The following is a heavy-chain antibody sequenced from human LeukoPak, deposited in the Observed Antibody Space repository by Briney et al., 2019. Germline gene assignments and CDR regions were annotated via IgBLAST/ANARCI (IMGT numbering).Heavy chain of an antibody. CDR1: GFTFSNYA. V-gene: IGHV3-23*01. CDR2: ISGSGGST. D-gene: IGHD3-22*01. J-gene: IGHJ5*02. Sequence: GGSLRLSCAVSGFTFSNYAMSWVRQAPGKGLEWVSAISGSGGSTYYADSVKGRFTISRDNSKNTLYLQMNSLRAEDTAVYYCARGKTGGYYYDSSGYRNWFDPRGQGTLVTVSS. CDR3: ARGKTGGYYYDSSGYRNWFDP.